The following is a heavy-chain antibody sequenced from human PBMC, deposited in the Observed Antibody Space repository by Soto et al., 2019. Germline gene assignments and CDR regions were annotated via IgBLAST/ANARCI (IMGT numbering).Heavy chain of an antibody. J-gene: IGHJ4*02. CDR1: GGSFSGYY. CDR2: INHSGST. Sequence: SETLSLTCAVYGGSFSGYYWSWIRQPPGKGLEWIGEINHSGSTNYNPSLKSRVTISVDTSKNQSSLKLSSVTAADTAVYYCARADMVRGFDYWGQGTLVTVSS. V-gene: IGHV4-34*01. D-gene: IGHD3-10*01. CDR3: ARADMVRGFDY.